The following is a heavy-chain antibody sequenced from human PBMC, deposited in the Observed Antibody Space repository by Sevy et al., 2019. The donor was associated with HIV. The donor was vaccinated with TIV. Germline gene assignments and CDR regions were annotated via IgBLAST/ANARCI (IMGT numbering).Heavy chain of an antibody. V-gene: IGHV3-7*01. CDR2: IKADGSDK. CDR1: GFTFSANW. J-gene: IGHJ4*02. D-gene: IGHD3-16*01. CDR3: AHETFGRFES. Sequence: GGSLRLSCAASGFTFSANWMNWVRQAPGKGVEWVANIKADGSDKHYVDSVEGRFTISRDNAKNLLFLQMNSLRVEDTAVYYCAHETFGRFESWAQGTLVTVSS.